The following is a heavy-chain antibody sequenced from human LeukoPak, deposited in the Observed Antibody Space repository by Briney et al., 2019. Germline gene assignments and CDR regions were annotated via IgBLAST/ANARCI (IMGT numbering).Heavy chain of an antibody. CDR2: INHSGST. J-gene: IGHJ4*02. V-gene: IGHV4-34*01. CDR3: ARGSGQGSSWTEGFDY. CDR1: GGSFSGYY. Sequence: PSETLSLTCAVYGGSFSGYYWSWIRQPPGKGLEWIGEINHSGSTNYNPSLKSRVTISVDTSKNQFSLKLSSVTAADTAVYYCARGSGQGSSWTEGFDYWGQGTLVTVSS. D-gene: IGHD6-13*01.